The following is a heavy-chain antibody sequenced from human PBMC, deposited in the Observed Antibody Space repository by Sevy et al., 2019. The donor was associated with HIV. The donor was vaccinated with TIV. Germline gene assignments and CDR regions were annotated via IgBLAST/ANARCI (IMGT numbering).Heavy chain of an antibody. CDR2: ISFSGGST. Sequence: GGSLRLSCAASGFTFSTYAMTWVRQAPGKGLEWVSVISFSGGSTYYADSVKGRFTISRDNSKNTLYLQMISLRAEDTAVYYCAKDRVSRTYSPGDFDYWGQGTLVTVS. CDR1: GFTFSTYA. CDR3: AKDRVSRTYSPGDFDY. V-gene: IGHV3-23*01. D-gene: IGHD3-10*01. J-gene: IGHJ4*02.